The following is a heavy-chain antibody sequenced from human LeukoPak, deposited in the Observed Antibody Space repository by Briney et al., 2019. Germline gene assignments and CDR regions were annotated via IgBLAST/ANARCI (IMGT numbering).Heavy chain of an antibody. V-gene: IGHV3-30-3*01. J-gene: IGHJ6*02. CDR1: GFTFSSYA. CDR2: ISNDGSKK. CDR3: AREEVVPAAIGLVYYYYGMDV. Sequence: GRSLRLSCAASGFTFSSYAMHWVRQAPGKGLEWVAVISNDGSKKYYADSVKGRFTISRDNSKNTLYLQVNSLRAEDTAVYYCAREEVVPAAIGLVYYYYGMDVWGQGTTVTVSS. D-gene: IGHD2-2*02.